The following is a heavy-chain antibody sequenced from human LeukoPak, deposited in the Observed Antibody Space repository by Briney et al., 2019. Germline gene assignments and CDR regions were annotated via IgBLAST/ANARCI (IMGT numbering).Heavy chain of an antibody. J-gene: IGHJ6*03. CDR2: ISSDSSYI. V-gene: IGHV3-21*01. CDR1: AFTFSIYS. Sequence: GGSLRLSCATSAFTFSIYSMNWVRQAPGKGLEWVSSISSDSSYIYYADSVQGRFTISRDNAKNSLYLQMNRLRAEDTAVYYCARDLGGSYYIGRYYYMDVWGKGTTVAVSS. CDR3: ARDLGGSYYIGRYYYMDV. D-gene: IGHD1-26*01.